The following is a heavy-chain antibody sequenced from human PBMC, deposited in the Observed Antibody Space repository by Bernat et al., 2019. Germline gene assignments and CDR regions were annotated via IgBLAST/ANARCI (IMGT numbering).Heavy chain of an antibody. Sequence: ASGFTFSNAWMNLVRQAPGKGLEWVVRIKSKTDGGTTDYAAPVKGRFTISRDDSKNTLYLQMNSLKTEETAVYYCTTRLSTSKPLKLDDWGKG. J-gene: IGHJ4*02. CDR2: IKSKTDGGTT. CDR1: GFTFSNAW. CDR3: TTRLSTSKPLKLDD. D-gene: IGHD1-1*01. V-gene: IGHV3-15*07.